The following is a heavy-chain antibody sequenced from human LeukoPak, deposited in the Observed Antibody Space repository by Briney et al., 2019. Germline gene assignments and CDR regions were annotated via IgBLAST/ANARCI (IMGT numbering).Heavy chain of an antibody. CDR2: IRYDGSNK. V-gene: IGHV3-30*02. J-gene: IGHJ6*03. CDR1: GFTFSSYG. CDR3: AKDVAARRDYYYYYYIDV. D-gene: IGHD6-6*01. Sequence: PGGSLRLSCAASGFTFSSYGMHWVRQAPGKGLEWVAFIRYDGSNKYYADSVKGRFTISRDNSKNTLYLQMNSLRAEDTAVYYCAKDVAARRDYYYYYYIDVWGKGTSVTVSS.